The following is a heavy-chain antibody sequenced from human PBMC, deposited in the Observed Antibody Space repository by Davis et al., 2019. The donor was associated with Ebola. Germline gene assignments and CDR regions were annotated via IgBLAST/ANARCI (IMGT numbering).Heavy chain of an antibody. V-gene: IGHV3-74*01. Sequence: GESLKISCAASGFTLSSYWMHWVRQAPGKGLVWVSRINSDGSNTNYADSVKGRFTISRDNAKNTLYLQMNSLRAEDTAVYYCARGYASGSYSWFGPWGQGTLVTVSS. CDR1: GFTLSSYW. J-gene: IGHJ5*02. CDR3: ARGYASGSYSWFGP. D-gene: IGHD1-26*01. CDR2: INSDGSNT.